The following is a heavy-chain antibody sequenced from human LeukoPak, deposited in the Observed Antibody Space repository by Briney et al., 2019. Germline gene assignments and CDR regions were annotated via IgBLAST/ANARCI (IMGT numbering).Heavy chain of an antibody. CDR1: GFTVSSNS. Sequence: GGSLRLSCAASGFTVSSNSMSWVRQAPGKGLVWVSVIYTGGTTYYADSVKGRYTISRDNSKNTLYLQMNSLRAEDTAVYYCAREYCSSTSCYEIDYWGQGTLVTVSS. D-gene: IGHD2-2*01. J-gene: IGHJ4*02. V-gene: IGHV3-66*01. CDR3: AREYCSSTSCYEIDY. CDR2: IYTGGTT.